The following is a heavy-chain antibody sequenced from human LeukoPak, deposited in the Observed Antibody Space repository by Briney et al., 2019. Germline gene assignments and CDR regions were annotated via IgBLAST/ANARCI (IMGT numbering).Heavy chain of an antibody. CDR2: NIPSFGTA. D-gene: IGHD3-10*01. CDR1: RGTFSSYA. Sequence: ASVKVSCKASRGTFSSYAIGWVRQAPGRGLEWMGGNIPSFGTANYAQKFQGRVTITADKSTSTAYMELSSLRSEDTAVYYCARGHGVRGVIITGLNPWGQGTLVTVSS. J-gene: IGHJ5*02. CDR3: ARGHGVRGVIITGLNP. V-gene: IGHV1-69*06.